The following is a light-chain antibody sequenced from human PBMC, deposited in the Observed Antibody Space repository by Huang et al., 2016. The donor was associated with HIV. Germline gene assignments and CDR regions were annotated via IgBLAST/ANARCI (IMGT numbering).Light chain of an antibody. CDR1: QSVASW. J-gene: IGKJ2*01. Sequence: DLQMTQSPPTRSACVGDRVNINCRASQSVASWVAWDQQKPGKAPKLLIYQASLLDSGAPTRFIGSGSDTAYTLTIADLQPDDSATYYGQQYSTFPMYTFAQGTKLGI. CDR3: QQYSTFPMYT. CDR2: QAS. V-gene: IGKV1-5*03.